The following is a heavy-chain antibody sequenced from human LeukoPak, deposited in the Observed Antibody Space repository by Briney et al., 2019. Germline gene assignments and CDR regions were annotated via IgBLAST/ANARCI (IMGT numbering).Heavy chain of an antibody. CDR3: AITVTTTQFDY. D-gene: IGHD4-11*01. Sequence: ASVKVSCKASGYTFTSYDINWVRQATGQGLGWMGWMNTNSGNTGYAQKFQCRVTMTRNTAISTAYMELSSLRSEDTAVYYCAITVTTTQFDYWGQGTLVTVSS. J-gene: IGHJ4*02. CDR2: MNTNSGNT. V-gene: IGHV1-8*01. CDR1: GYTFTSYD.